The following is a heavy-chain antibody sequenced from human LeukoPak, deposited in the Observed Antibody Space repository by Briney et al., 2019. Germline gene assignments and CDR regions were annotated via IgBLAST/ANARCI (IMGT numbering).Heavy chain of an antibody. CDR1: GFTFSNYG. D-gene: IGHD2/OR15-2a*01. V-gene: IGHV3-33*01. J-gene: IGHJ4*02. CDR2: IFYDGSKE. Sequence: GGSLRLSCAASGFTFSNYGMHWVRQAPGKGLEWLAAIFYDGSKEHYADTVKGRFTISRDNSKNTVYLQVNSLTADDTAVYYCARDQALYFSYGDYWGQGALVTVSS. CDR3: ARDQALYFSYGDY.